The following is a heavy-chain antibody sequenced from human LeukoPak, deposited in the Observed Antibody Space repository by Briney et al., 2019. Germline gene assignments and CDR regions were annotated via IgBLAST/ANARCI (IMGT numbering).Heavy chain of an antibody. CDR3: ARLGRIQLWDFDY. D-gene: IGHD5-18*01. V-gene: IGHV4-39*01. CDR1: GGSISSSSYY. CDR2: IYYSGST. J-gene: IGHJ4*02. Sequence: SETLSLTCTVSGGSISSSSYYWGWIRQPPGKGLEWIGSIYYSGSTYYNPSLKSRVTISVDTSKNQFSLKLSSVTAADTAVYYCARLGRIQLWDFDYWGQGTLVTVS.